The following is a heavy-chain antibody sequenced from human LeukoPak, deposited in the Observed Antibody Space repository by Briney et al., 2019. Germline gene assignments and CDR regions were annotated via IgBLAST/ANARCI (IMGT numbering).Heavy chain of an antibody. V-gene: IGHV1-18*01. CDR3: ARDQGLIPAWRFGGLLENY. CDR1: GYTFTSYG. Sequence: ASVKVSCKASGYTFTSYGISWVRQAPGQGLEWMGWISAYNGNTNYAQKLQGRVTMTTDTSTSTAYMELRSLRSDDTAVYYCARDQGLIPAWRFGGLLENYWGQGTLVTVSS. J-gene: IGHJ4*02. CDR2: ISAYNGNT. D-gene: IGHD3-10*01.